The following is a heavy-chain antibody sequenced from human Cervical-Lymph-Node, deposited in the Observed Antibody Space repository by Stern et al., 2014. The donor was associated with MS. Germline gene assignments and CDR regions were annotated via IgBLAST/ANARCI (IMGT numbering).Heavy chain of an antibody. CDR1: GYTFTDYN. CDR2: ISPDGGRT. CDR3: ARVAPTVGAAY. D-gene: IGHD1-26*01. V-gene: IGHV1-46*01. J-gene: IGHJ4*02. Sequence: QLVQSGAEVTEPGASVKVSCTASGYTFTDYNIQWVRQAPGPGLEWMGMISPDGGRTAYAPKFRGRVTMTRDKSTATVYMELNSLRSEDTAVYFCARVAPTVGAAYWGQGTLVTVSS.